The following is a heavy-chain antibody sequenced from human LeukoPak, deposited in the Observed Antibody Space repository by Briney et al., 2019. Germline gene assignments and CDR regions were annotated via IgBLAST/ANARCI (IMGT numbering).Heavy chain of an antibody. J-gene: IGHJ4*02. V-gene: IGHV3-30*04. CDR1: GFTFTSYA. CDR3: LRGDSYCSGGTCRSFDY. Sequence: GGSLRLSCAASGFTFTSYAMHWVRQAPGKGLEWVAVISSDGDIEHYAESVKGRCTISRDSSRETVYLQIISLRPEDTALYYCLRGDSYCSGGTCRSFDYWDQGTLVTVSS. D-gene: IGHD2-15*01. CDR2: ISSDGDIE.